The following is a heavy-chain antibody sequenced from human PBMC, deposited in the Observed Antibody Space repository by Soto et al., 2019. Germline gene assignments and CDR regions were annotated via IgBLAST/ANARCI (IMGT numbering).Heavy chain of an antibody. CDR2: IYYSGST. CDR1: GGSISSVDYY. CDR3: ARVSLLWREYYFDY. J-gene: IGHJ4*02. Sequence: SETLSLTCTVSGGSISSVDYYWSWIRQPPGKGLEWIGYIYYSGSTYYKPSLKSRVTISVDTSKNQFSLKLSSVTAADTAVYYCARVSLLWREYYFDYWGQGTLVTVSS. V-gene: IGHV4-30-4*01. D-gene: IGHD3-10*01.